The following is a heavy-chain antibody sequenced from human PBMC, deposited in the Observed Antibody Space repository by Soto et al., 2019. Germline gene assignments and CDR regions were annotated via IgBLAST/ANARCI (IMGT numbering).Heavy chain of an antibody. CDR2: ISYHGNNK. Sequence: RRLSCEAAGFMFNDYGMHWVRQAPGKGLDWVAVISYHGNNKYYAQSVKGRFTISRDNSKNTLFLHMDSLRPEDTAVYHCVKGDLDTAVVNSPDAFDVWGPGTMVTV. D-gene: IGHD5-18*01. V-gene: IGHV3-30*18. CDR3: VKGDLDTAVVNSPDAFDV. CDR1: GFMFNDYG. J-gene: IGHJ3*01.